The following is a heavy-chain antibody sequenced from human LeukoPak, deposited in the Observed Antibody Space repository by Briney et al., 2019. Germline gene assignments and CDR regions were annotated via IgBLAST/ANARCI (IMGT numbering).Heavy chain of an antibody. Sequence: SETLSLTCTVSGGSMKTFYWSWIRQPAGKGLEWIGRIYSSGTTNYNPSLKSRINVSVDTSKNQFSLRLTSVTAADSAVCYCARGRYDNLTGHLARLDVWGLGTTVLVSS. J-gene: IGHJ6*02. V-gene: IGHV4-4*07. CDR2: IYSSGTT. CDR1: GGSMKTFY. D-gene: IGHD3-9*01. CDR3: ARGRYDNLTGHLARLDV.